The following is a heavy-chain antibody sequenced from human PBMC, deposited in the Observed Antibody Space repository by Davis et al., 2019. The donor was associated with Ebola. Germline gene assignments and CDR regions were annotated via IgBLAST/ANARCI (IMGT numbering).Heavy chain of an antibody. J-gene: IGHJ4*02. V-gene: IGHV3-15*01. CDR1: GFTFNNAW. CDR2: IKSKTDGGTT. D-gene: IGHD3-22*01. Sequence: GASLIISCAASGFTFNNAWMSWVRHAPGKGLEWVGRIKSKTDGGTTDYPAPVKGRFTISRDDSKNTLYLQMNSLKTEDTAVYYCTTDPYYDSSGYFDYWGQGTLVTVSS. CDR3: TTDPYYDSSGYFDY.